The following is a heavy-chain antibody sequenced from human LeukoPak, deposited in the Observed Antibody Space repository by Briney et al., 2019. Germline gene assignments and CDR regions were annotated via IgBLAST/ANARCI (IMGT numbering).Heavy chain of an antibody. J-gene: IGHJ4*02. D-gene: IGHD5-24*01. Sequence: PGGSLRLSCAASGFTFRNYWMSWVRQAPGTGLEWVANIKQDGSDRNYVTSVRGRFTISRDNAESSLYLQMNSLRAEDTAVYYCAKDEMATITGNFDFWGQGTLVTVSS. V-gene: IGHV3-7*03. CDR1: GFTFRNYW. CDR3: AKDEMATITGNFDF. CDR2: IKQDGSDR.